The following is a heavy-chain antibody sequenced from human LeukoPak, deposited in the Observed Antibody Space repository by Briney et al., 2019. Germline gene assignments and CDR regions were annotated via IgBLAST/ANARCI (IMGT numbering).Heavy chain of an antibody. J-gene: IGHJ6*03. CDR3: ARDKTLGSSWYPYYYMDV. CDR1: GFTFNRYW. CDR2: IKQDGSAK. V-gene: IGHV3-7*01. D-gene: IGHD6-13*01. Sequence: GGSLRLSCAASGFTFNRYWMSWVRQAPGKELQWVANIKQDGSAKYYVDSVKGRFTISRDNAKNSLYLQMNSLRAEDTAVYYCARDKTLGSSWYPYYYMDVWGKGTTVTVSS.